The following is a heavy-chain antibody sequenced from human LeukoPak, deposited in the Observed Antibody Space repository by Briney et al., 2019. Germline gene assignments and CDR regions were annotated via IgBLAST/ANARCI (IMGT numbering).Heavy chain of an antibody. D-gene: IGHD1-26*01. CDR3: AREVVGATDY. Sequence: PSETLSLTCTVSGGSISSSSYYWGWIRQPPGKGLEWIGSIYYSGSTYCNPSLKSRVTISVDTSKNQFSLKLSSVTAADTAVYYCAREVVGATDYWGQGTLVTVSS. CDR1: GGSISSSSYY. J-gene: IGHJ4*02. CDR2: IYYSGST. V-gene: IGHV4-39*07.